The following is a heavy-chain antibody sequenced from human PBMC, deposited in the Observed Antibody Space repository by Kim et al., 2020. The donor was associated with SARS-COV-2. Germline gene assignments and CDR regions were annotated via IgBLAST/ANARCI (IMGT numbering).Heavy chain of an antibody. CDR1: GFPVSTNY. CDR2: IHARGST. D-gene: IGHD2-15*01. Sequence: GGSLRLSCAASGFPVSTNYMSWVRQAPGKGLEGVSVIHARGSTYYADSVKGRFTISRDNSKNTLYFQMNSLRAEDTAVNYCARHGSCQYCMDVWGQGTTVTVSS. CDR3: ARHGSCQYCMDV. J-gene: IGHJ6*02. V-gene: IGHV3-53*01.